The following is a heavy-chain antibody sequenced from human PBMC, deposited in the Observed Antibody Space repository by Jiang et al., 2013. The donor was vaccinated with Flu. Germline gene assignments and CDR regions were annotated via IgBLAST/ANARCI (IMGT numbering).Heavy chain of an antibody. J-gene: IGHJ4*02. CDR3: AKDTTKYYDILTGYYMSFDY. V-gene: IGHV3-23*01. D-gene: IGHD3-9*01. CDR1: GFTFSSYA. Sequence: QLLESGGGLVQPGGSLRLSCAASGFTFSSYAVSWVRQAPGKGLEWVSAISGSGGSTYYADSVKGRFTTSRDNSKNTLYLQMNSLRAEDTAVYYCAKDTTKYYDILTGYYMSFDYWGQGTLVTVSS. CDR2: ISGSGGST.